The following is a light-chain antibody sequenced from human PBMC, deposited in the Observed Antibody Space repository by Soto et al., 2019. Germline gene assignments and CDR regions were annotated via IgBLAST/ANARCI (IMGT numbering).Light chain of an antibody. J-gene: IGKJ1*01. V-gene: IGKV3-20*01. CDR3: QQYDTSPRT. CDR1: QSLSSSY. Sequence: QSPGTLSLSPGERATLSCRASQSLSSSYLAWYQQKPGQAPRILIYAASTRAPGIPDRFSGSGSGTDFTLTISRLEPEDFAVYYCQQYDTSPRTFGQGTKVEI. CDR2: AAS.